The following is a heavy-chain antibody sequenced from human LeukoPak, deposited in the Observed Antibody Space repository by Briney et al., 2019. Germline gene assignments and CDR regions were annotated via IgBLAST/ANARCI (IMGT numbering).Heavy chain of an antibody. CDR1: GGSISSSSYY. D-gene: IGHD5-24*01. V-gene: IGHV4-39*07. CDR3: ARDPRDGYNYYFDY. CDR2: IYYSGST. Sequence: SETLSLTCTVSGGSISSSSYYWGWIRQPPGKGLEWIGSIYYSGSTYYNPSLKSRVTISVDTSKNQSSLKLSSVTAADTAVYYCARDPRDGYNYYFDYWGQGTLVTVSS. J-gene: IGHJ4*02.